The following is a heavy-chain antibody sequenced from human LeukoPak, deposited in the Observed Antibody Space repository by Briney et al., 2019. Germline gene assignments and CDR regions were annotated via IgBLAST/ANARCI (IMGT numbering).Heavy chain of an antibody. J-gene: IGHJ4*02. D-gene: IGHD6-19*01. CDR2: ISYDGSNT. CDR3: ARDAVGAVAGTHYE. CDR1: GFTLRSYA. V-gene: IGHV3-30*04. Sequence: GGSLRLSCAASGFTLRSYALHWVRQAPGKGLEWMAVISYDGSNTYYADSVKGRFTLSRDNSKNTLYLQMNSLRAEDTAVYYCARDAVGAVAGTHYEWGQGTLVTVSS.